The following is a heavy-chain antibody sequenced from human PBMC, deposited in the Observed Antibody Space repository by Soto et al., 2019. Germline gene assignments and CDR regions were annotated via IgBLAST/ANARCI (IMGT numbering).Heavy chain of an antibody. CDR2: IIPIFGTA. V-gene: IGHV1-69*13. CDR1: GGTFSIYA. Sequence: AVKVSCKAAGGTFSIYAISCVRQSPLHWLDWRGGIIPIFGTANYAQKFQGRVTITADESTSTAYMELSSLRSEDTAVYYCERDGYNYGRRYYSGMDVWGQGTTVTVSS. J-gene: IGHJ6*02. D-gene: IGHD5-12*01. CDR3: ERDGYNYGRRYYSGMDV.